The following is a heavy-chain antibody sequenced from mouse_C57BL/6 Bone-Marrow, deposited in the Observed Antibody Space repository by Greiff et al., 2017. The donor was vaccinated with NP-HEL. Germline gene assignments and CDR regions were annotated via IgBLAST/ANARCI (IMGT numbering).Heavy chain of an antibody. J-gene: IGHJ2*01. CDR3: ARGGITTVVNFDY. V-gene: IGHV1-82*01. CDR1: GYAFSSSW. Sequence: VQLQQSGAELVKPGASVKLSCKASGYAFSSSWMNWVKQRPGKGLEWIGRIYPGDGDTNYNGKFKGKATLTADKSSSTAYMQLSSLTSEDSAVYFCARGGITTVVNFDYWGQGTTLTVSS. D-gene: IGHD1-1*01. CDR2: IYPGDGDT.